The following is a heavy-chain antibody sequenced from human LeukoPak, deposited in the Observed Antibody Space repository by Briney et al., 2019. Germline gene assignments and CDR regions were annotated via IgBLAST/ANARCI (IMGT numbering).Heavy chain of an antibody. CDR2: ISSSGSTI. CDR1: GFTFSSYE. CDR3: AELGITMIGGV. V-gene: IGHV3-48*03. J-gene: IGHJ6*04. Sequence: GGSLRLPCAASGFTFSSYEMNWVRQAPGKGLEWVSYISSSGSTIYYADSVKGRFTISRDNAKNSLYLQKNSLRGEDTAVYYCAELGITMIGGVWGKGTTVTISS. D-gene: IGHD3-10*02.